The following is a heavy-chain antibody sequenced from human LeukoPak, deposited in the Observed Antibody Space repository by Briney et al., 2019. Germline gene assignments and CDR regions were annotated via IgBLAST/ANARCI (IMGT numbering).Heavy chain of an antibody. D-gene: IGHD3-9*01. CDR3: ARASGVLPSFEWANWFDT. V-gene: IGHV4-39*01. CDR1: GGSLRTSDYY. CDR2: IHYSGSP. Sequence: SETLSLTCTVSGGSLRTSDYYWAWIRQPPGRGLEWLGTIHYSGSPFYKTPLKSRLTVSADTSRNQCYMKLSSVTAADTAVYYCARASGVLPSFEWANWFDTWGQGSLVTVSS. J-gene: IGHJ5*02.